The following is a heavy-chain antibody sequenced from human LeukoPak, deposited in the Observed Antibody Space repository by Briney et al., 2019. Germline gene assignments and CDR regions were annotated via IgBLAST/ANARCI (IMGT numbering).Heavy chain of an antibody. CDR1: GGSFSGYY. Sequence: PSETLSLTCAVYGGSFSGYYWSWIRQPPGKGLEWIGEINHSGSTNYNPSLKSRVTISVDTSKNQFSLKLSSVTAADTVVYYCARAGYSSSWSPNFDYWGQGTLVTVSS. V-gene: IGHV4-34*01. J-gene: IGHJ4*02. CDR3: ARAGYSSSWSPNFDY. CDR2: INHSGST. D-gene: IGHD6-13*01.